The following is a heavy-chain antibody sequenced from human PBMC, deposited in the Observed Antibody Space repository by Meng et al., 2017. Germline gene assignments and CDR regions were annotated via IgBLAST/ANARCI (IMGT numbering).Heavy chain of an antibody. Sequence: GQLGQSGSELRKPGASVKVSAKASGYTLPSYAINWLRQAPGQGLQWMGWIDTKTGNPTYVPGFTGRLVFSLDTSVSTAYLQISGLKADDTAVYYCTRDGYSDCSRTSCFDSWGQGTLVTVSS. V-gene: IGHV7-4-1*02. J-gene: IGHJ4*02. CDR2: IDTKTGNP. CDR3: TRDGYSDCSRTSCFDS. CDR1: GYTLPSYA. D-gene: IGHD2-2*01.